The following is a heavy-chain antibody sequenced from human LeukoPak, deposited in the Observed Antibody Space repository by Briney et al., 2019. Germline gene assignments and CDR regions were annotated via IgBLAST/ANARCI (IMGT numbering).Heavy chain of an antibody. J-gene: IGHJ6*02. V-gene: IGHV3-30*18. D-gene: IGHD3-10*01. CDR2: ISYDGSKK. CDR1: GFNFSNYG. CDR3: AEDREVLVPNTYVYYGLVV. Sequence: GGSLRLSCAASGFNFSNYGMHWVRQAPGKGLEWMAVISYDGSKKYYAESVRSRFTISRDTSNNTVTLEMNSLRVEDKAVYYCAEDREVLVPNTYVYYGLVVWGHGTTVTVS.